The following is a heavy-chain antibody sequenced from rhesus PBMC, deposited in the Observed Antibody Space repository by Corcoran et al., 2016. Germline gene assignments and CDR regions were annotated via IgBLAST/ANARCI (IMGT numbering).Heavy chain of an antibody. CDR2: IYVNGSST. V-gene: IGHV4-169*01. CDR3: ARLYSGSYYLAEYFEF. J-gene: IGHJ1*01. CDR1: GGSIRSSY. D-gene: IGHD3-16*01. Sequence: QLQLQESGPGLVKPSATLSVTCAVSGGSIRSSYWSWIRQAPGKGLEWMGYIYVNGSSTNYNHTLKSRVTLSVDTAKNQLSLKLGSVTTADTAVYYCARLYSGSYYLAEYFEFWGQGALVTVSS.